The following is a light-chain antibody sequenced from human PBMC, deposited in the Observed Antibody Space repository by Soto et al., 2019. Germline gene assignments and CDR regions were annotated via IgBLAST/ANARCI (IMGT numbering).Light chain of an antibody. J-gene: IGKJ1*01. CDR2: GAS. CDR1: XSVSSSY. V-gene: IGKV3-20*01. Sequence: EIVLTQSPGTLSLSPGEXXXXXXXXXXSVSSSYLAWYQQKPGQAPRLLIYGASSRATGIPDRFSGSGSGTDFTLTISRLEPEDFAVYYCQQYGSSPPWTFGQGXKVEIK. CDR3: QQYGSSPPWT.